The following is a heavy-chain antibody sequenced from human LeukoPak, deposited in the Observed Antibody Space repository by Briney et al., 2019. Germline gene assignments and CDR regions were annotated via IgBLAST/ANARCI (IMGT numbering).Heavy chain of an antibody. CDR2: ISAYDGST. CDR1: GYTFTSYA. CDR3: ARDPLSSTWSPYYFTLDA. D-gene: IGHD6-13*01. Sequence: AASVKVSCKASGYTFTSYAINWVRQAPGKGLEWMGWISAYDGSTISAQDLQGRVTMTTDTSTTTAYMELTRLRSDDTAVYYCARDPLSSTWSPYYFTLDAWGQGTTVIVSS. J-gene: IGHJ6*02. V-gene: IGHV1-18*01.